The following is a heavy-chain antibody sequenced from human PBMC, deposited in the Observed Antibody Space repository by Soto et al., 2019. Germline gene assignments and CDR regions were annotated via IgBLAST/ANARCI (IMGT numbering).Heavy chain of an antibody. V-gene: IGHV1-69*06. CDR1: GGTFSSYA. J-gene: IGHJ6*02. CDR3: ARRVVVPAAIEGAYYYYGMDV. CDR2: IIPIFGTA. Sequence: SVKVSCKASGGTFSSYAISWVRHAPGQGLEWMGGIIPIFGTANYAQKFQGRVTITADKSTSTAYMELSSLRSEDTAVYYCARRVVVPAAIEGAYYYYGMDVWGQGTTVTVSS. D-gene: IGHD2-2*01.